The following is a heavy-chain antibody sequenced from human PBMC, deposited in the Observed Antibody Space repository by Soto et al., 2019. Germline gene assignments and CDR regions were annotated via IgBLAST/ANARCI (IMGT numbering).Heavy chain of an antibody. Sequence: QVQLVESGGGVVQPGRSLRLSCAASGFTFSSYGMHWVRQAPGKGLEWVAVIWYDGSNKYYADSVKGRFTISRDNSKNTLYLQMNSLRAEDTAVYYCARDTIGRIWSPYALPGYYSYYGMDVWGQGTTVTVSS. CDR1: GFTFSSYG. J-gene: IGHJ6*02. CDR3: ARDTIGRIWSPYALPGYYSYYGMDV. CDR2: IWYDGSNK. V-gene: IGHV3-33*01. D-gene: IGHD2-2*01.